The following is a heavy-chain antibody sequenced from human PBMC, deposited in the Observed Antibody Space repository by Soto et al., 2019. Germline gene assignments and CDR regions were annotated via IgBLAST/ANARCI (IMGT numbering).Heavy chain of an antibody. V-gene: IGHV4-59*01. Sequence: SETLSLTCTVSGVSISSYYWSWIRQPPGKGLEWIGYIYYSGSTNYNPSLKSRVTISVDTSKNQFSLKLSSVTAADTAVYYCARDLYGSGGVFDYWGQGTLVTVSS. D-gene: IGHD3-10*01. CDR2: IYYSGST. CDR1: GVSISSYY. J-gene: IGHJ4*02. CDR3: ARDLYGSGGVFDY.